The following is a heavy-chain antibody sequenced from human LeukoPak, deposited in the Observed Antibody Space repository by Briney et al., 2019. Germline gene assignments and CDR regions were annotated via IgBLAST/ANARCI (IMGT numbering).Heavy chain of an antibody. CDR1: GLTFSSYW. J-gene: IGHJ4*02. CDR3: AIVVVAAGSFDY. Sequence: GGSLRLSCAASGLTFSSYWMSWVRQAPGKGLEWVANIKQDGSEKYYVDSVKGRFTISRDNARNSLYLQMNSLRAEDTAVYYCAIVVVAAGSFDYWGQGTLVTVSS. CDR2: IKQDGSEK. D-gene: IGHD2-15*01. V-gene: IGHV3-7*01.